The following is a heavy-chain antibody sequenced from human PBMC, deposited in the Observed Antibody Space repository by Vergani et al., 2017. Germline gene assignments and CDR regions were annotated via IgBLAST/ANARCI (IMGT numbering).Heavy chain of an antibody. J-gene: IGHJ4*02. Sequence: QVQLQQWGAGLLKPSETLSLTCAVYGGSFSGYYWSWIRQPPGKGLEWIGEINHSGSTNYNPSLKSRVTISVDTSKNQFSLKLSSVTAADTAVYYCAREVVPAAKRGDFDYWGQGTLVTVSS. D-gene: IGHD2-2*01. CDR2: INHSGST. V-gene: IGHV4-34*01. CDR3: AREVVPAAKRGDFDY. CDR1: GGSFSGYY.